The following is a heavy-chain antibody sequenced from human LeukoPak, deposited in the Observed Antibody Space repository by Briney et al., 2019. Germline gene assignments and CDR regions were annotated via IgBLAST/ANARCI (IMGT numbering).Heavy chain of an antibody. CDR3: ANYPRSMVARPVY. D-gene: IGHD6-6*01. CDR1: RLTFNSLTFASYA. Sequence: HTGGSLRLSCEASRLTFNSLTFASYALSWVRQAPGKGLEWVSGISGSGSPTYYADSVKGRFTISRDNSEITLYLQMNTLRAEDTAIYYCANYPRSMVARPVYWGQGTLVTVSS. CDR2: ISGSGSPT. J-gene: IGHJ4*02. V-gene: IGHV3-23*01.